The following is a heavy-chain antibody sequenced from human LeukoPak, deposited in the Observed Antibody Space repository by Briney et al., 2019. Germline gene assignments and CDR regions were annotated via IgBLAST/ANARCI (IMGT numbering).Heavy chain of an antibody. Sequence: ASVNVSCEACVYTFTIYDLNWLRQATGQGPEWMGWMNPQSCATGYAQKFQGRVNMTRSASINTAYMALQNVRSEDTAVYYCERAPRSWGFDYWGQGTLVAVCS. V-gene: IGHV1-8*01. J-gene: IGHJ4*02. CDR2: MNPQSCAT. CDR3: ERAPRSWGFDY. D-gene: IGHD7-27*01. CDR1: VYTFTIYD.